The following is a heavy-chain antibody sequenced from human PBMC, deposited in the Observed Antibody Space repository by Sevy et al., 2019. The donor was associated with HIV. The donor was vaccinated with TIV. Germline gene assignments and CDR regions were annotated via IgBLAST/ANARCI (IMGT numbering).Heavy chain of an antibody. Sequence: GGCLRLSCAASGFTFNDYYMTWIRQAPGKGLEWVSYISNSGNTIKYADSVKGRFTISRDNAKNSLYLQMNSLRAEDTAVYYCAREVSSSRGDLDNWGQGTLVTVSS. CDR3: AREVSSSRGDLDN. D-gene: IGHD6-13*01. CDR2: ISNSGNTI. CDR1: GFTFNDYY. V-gene: IGHV3-11*01. J-gene: IGHJ4*02.